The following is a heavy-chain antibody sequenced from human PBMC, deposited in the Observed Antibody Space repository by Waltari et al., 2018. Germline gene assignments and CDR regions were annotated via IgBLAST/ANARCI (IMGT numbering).Heavy chain of an antibody. D-gene: IGHD6-13*01. CDR1: GYSISSGYY. V-gene: IGHV4-38-2*01. CDR3: ASIAAAGTDFDY. Sequence: QVQLQESGPGLVKPSETLSLTCAVSGYSISSGYYWGWIRQPPGKGLEWIGSIYHSGSTYYNPALRSRVTISVDTSKNQFSLKLSSVTAADTAVYYCASIAAAGTDFDYWGQGTLVTVSS. CDR2: IYHSGST. J-gene: IGHJ4*02.